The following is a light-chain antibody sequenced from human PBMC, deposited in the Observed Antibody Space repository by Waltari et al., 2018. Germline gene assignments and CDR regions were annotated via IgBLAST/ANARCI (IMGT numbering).Light chain of an antibody. Sequence: QSVLTQPPSVSAAPGHNVTLSCSGSRPTIGNNDVSWYQQLPGTAPKLLIYDNKKRPSGTPDRFSGSKSGTSATLGITGLQTGDEADYYCGTWDTSLTAGVFGGGTKLTVL. J-gene: IGLJ3*02. CDR1: RPTIGNND. CDR3: GTWDTSLTAGV. CDR2: DNK. V-gene: IGLV1-51*01.